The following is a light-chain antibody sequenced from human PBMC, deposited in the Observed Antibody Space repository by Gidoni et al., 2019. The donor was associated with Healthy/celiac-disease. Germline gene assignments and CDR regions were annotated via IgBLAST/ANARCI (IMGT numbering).Light chain of an antibody. J-gene: IGKJ4*01. CDR2: LGS. V-gene: IGKV2-28*01. CDR3: MQALQTPPT. CDR1: QSLLHSNGYNY. Sequence: DIVMTQSPLSLPVTPGEPAFISCRSSQSLLHSNGYNYLDWYLQKPGQSPQLLIYLGSNRASGVPDRFSGSGSGTDFTLKISRVEAEDVGVYYCMQALQTPPTFXGXTKVEIK.